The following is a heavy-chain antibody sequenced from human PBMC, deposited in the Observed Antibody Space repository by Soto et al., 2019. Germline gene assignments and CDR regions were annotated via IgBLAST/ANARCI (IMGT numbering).Heavy chain of an antibody. J-gene: IGHJ4*02. V-gene: IGHV4-39*01. CDR3: ARRIMGAIKGFDY. CDR1: GVSIGSSDYH. CDR2: FYYGGST. Sequence: SETLSLTCTVSGVSIGSSDYHWGWIRQAPGKGLEWIGNFYYGGSTYYNPSLKCRVTVSVDTSKNQFSLKLTSVTAADTAVYYCARRIMGAIKGFDYWGQGTLVTVSS. D-gene: IGHD1-26*01.